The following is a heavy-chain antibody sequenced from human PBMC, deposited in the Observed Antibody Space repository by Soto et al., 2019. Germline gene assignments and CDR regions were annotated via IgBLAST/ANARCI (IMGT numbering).Heavy chain of an antibody. Sequence: QVQLVQSGAEVKKPGASVKVSCKASGYTFTSYGISWVRQAPGQGLEWMGWISAYNGNTNYAQKLQGRVTMTTDTSTSKAYMELRRLRSDDTAVYYCARIPFVVVTAEGWYYFGYWGQGTLVTVSS. J-gene: IGHJ4*02. D-gene: IGHD2-21*02. CDR2: ISAYNGNT. V-gene: IGHV1-18*01. CDR3: ARIPFVVVTAEGWYYFGY. CDR1: GYTFTSYG.